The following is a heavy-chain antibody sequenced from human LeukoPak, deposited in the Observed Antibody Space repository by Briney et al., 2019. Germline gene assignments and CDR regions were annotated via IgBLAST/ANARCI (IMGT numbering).Heavy chain of an antibody. CDR2: IYYSGST. V-gene: IGHV4-59*11. CDR3: ARARDCSSTSCYGNWFDP. J-gene: IGHJ5*02. CDR1: GGSISSHY. Sequence: SETLSLTCTVSGGSISSHYWSWIRQPPGKGLEWIGYIYYSGSTNYNPSLKSRVTISVDTSKNQFSLKLSSVTAADTAVYYCARARDCSSTSCYGNWFDPCGQGTLVTVSS. D-gene: IGHD2-2*01.